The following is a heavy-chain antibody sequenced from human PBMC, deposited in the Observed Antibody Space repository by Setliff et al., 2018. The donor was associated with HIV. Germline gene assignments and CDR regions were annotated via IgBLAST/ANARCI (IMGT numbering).Heavy chain of an antibody. CDR2: IIPIFGIP. CDR3: ARDREGVRLSMIIEGPFDP. D-gene: IGHD3-22*01. V-gene: IGHV1-69*13. Sequence: GASVKVSCKASGGTFSTYAISWVRQAPGRGLEWMGGIIPIFGIPNYAQKFQGRVTITADESTSTAYMELSSLRSDDTAVYYCARDREGVRLSMIIEGPFDPWGQGTLVTVSS. CDR1: GGTFSTYA. J-gene: IGHJ5*02.